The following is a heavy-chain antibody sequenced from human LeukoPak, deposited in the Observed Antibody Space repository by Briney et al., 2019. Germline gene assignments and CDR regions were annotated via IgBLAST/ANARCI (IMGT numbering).Heavy chain of an antibody. V-gene: IGHV4-38-2*02. J-gene: IGHJ5*02. CDR2: IYHSGNT. CDR1: GYSVSSGFY. CDR3: ARQASLLGYCSGGSCMFHWFDP. D-gene: IGHD2-15*01. Sequence: PSETLSLTCTVSGYSVSSGFYWGWIRQPPGRGLEWVGIIYHSGNTYYNPSLKSRVTMSLDTSKNQFSLKLSSVTAADTAVYYCARQASLLGYCSGGSCMFHWFDPWGQGTLVTVSS.